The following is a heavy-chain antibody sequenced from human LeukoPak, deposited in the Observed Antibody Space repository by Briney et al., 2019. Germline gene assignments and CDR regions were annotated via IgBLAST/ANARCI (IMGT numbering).Heavy chain of an antibody. CDR1: GFTFSSYA. CDR2: ISYDGSNK. D-gene: IGHD1-20*01. Sequence: GGSLRLSCAASGFTFSSYAMHWVRQAPGRGLEWVAVISYDGSNKYYADSVKGRFTISRDNSKNTLYLQMNSLRAEDTAVYYCAKDMPPYNWNDAPGDYWGQGTLVTVSS. J-gene: IGHJ4*02. CDR3: AKDMPPYNWNDAPGDY. V-gene: IGHV3-30-3*01.